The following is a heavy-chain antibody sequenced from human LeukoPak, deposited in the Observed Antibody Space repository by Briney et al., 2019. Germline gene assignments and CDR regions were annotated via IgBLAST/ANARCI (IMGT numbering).Heavy chain of an antibody. CDR1: GGSISSGRYY. J-gene: IGHJ5*02. CDR2: IYTSGST. Sequence: SQTLSLTCTVSGGSISSGRYYWSWIWQPAGNGLEWIGRIYTSGSTNYNPSLKSRVTISVDTSKNQFSLKLSSVTAADTAVYYCARVNYYDSSTNWFDPWGQGTLVTVSS. CDR3: ARVNYYDSSTNWFDP. V-gene: IGHV4-61*02. D-gene: IGHD3-22*01.